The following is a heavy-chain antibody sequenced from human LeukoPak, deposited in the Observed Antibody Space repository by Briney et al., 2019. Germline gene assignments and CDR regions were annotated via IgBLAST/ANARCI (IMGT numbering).Heavy chain of an antibody. CDR3: TRAGATLTTHFDI. D-gene: IGHD4-17*01. CDR2: ISARDGNT. CDR1: GYTFNILG. J-gene: IGHJ4*02. Sequence: ASVKVSCKASGYTFNILGISWVRQAPGQGLEWMGWISARDGNTEYAQNLQGRVTMTTDTSTSTDYMELNSLTSDDTAIYYGTRAGATLTTHFDIWGQGTLVTISS. V-gene: IGHV1-18*01.